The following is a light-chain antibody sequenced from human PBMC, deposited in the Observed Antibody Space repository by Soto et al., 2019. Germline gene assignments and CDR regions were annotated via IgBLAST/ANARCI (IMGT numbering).Light chain of an antibody. CDR3: QQRSNWPWT. Sequence: IVLTQSPATLSLSPGERATLSCRASQRIGGYLGWYQQKPGQAPRLLIYDASNRATGIPVRFSGGGSGTDYTLTITNLEPEDFAIYYCQQRSNWPWTFGQGTKVDIK. V-gene: IGKV3-11*01. CDR2: DAS. CDR1: QRIGGY. J-gene: IGKJ1*01.